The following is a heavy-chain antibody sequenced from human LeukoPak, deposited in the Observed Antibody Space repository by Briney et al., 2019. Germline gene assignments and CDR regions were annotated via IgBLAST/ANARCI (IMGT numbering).Heavy chain of an antibody. D-gene: IGHD2-15*01. CDR3: ASSSGGYNWFDP. CDR2: INSDGSST. CDR1: GFTFSSYA. J-gene: IGHJ5*02. V-gene: IGHV3-74*01. Sequence: GGSLRLSCAAPGFTFSSYAMHWVRQAPGKGLVWVSRINSDGSSTSYADSVNGRFTISRDNAKNTLYLQVNRLRVEDTAVYYCASSSGGYNWFDPWGQGTLVTVSS.